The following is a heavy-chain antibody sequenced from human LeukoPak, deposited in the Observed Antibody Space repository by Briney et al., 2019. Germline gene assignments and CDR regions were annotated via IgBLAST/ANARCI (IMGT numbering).Heavy chain of an antibody. CDR3: ARAVRYFDSYGMDV. J-gene: IGHJ6*02. Sequence: GGSLRLSCAASGFTFSSYSMTWVRQAPGKGLKWVSSISSSSSYIYYADSVKGRFTISRDNAKNSLYLQMNSLRAEDTAVYYCARAVRYFDSYGMDVWGQGTTVTVSS. V-gene: IGHV3-21*01. CDR1: GFTFSSYS. D-gene: IGHD3-9*01. CDR2: ISSSSSYI.